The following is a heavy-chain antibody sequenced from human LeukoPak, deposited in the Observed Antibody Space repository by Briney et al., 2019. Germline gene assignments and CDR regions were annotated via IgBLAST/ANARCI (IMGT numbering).Heavy chain of an antibody. CDR3: ARRWGGSGTWFDP. CDR2: IYHSGST. CDR1: GYSISSGYY. Sequence: SETLSLTCAVSGYSISSGYYWGWIRQPPGKGLEWIGRIYHSGSTYYNPSLKSRVTISIDTSKNPFSLKLSSVTAADTAVYYCARRWGGSGTWFDPWGQGTLVTVSS. D-gene: IGHD6-25*01. V-gene: IGHV4-38-2*01. J-gene: IGHJ5*02.